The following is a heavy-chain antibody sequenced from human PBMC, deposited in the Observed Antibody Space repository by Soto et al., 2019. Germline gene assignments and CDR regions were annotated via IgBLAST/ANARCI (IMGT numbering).Heavy chain of an antibody. V-gene: IGHV4-34*01. CDR1: GGAFNGYY. D-gene: IGHD3-16*01. J-gene: IGHJ4*02. Sequence: QVHLQQWGAGLLKPSETLSLTCAVNGGAFNGYYWTWIRQPPGKGLEWIGEINHSGTVDYNPSLKSRVTVSIDTSKKQFFLTLTSVTAADTAVYYCARAGAALVRGSIGGFDYWGQGTLVTVSS. CDR3: ARAGAALVRGSIGGFDY. CDR2: INHSGTV.